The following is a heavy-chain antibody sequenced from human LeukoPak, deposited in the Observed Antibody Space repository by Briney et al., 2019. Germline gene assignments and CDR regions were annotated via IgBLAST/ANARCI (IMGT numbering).Heavy chain of an antibody. CDR2: IIPIFGTA. J-gene: IGHJ6*03. CDR1: GGTFSSYA. CDR3: ARDNKTSYSYFMDV. V-gene: IGHV1-69*13. Sequence: SVKVSCKASGGTFSSYAINWVRQAPGQGLEWMGGIIPIFGTANYAQKFQGRVTISADESASTAYMELSSLRSDDTAVYYCARDNKTSYSYFMDVWGKGTTVTVSS. D-gene: IGHD2/OR15-2a*01.